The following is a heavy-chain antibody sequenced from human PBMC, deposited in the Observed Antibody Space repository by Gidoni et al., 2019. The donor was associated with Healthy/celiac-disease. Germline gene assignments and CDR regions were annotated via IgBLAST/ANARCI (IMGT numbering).Heavy chain of an antibody. CDR1: GFTFSSSA. Sequence: EVQLLESGGGLVQPGGSLRLCCAASGFTFSSSAMSWGRQAPGKGLEWFSAISGSGGSTYYTGSVRGRFTISRDNSKNTLYLQMKSLRAEGTAVYYCAKDPYGDYVSFDYWGQGTLVTVSS. J-gene: IGHJ4*02. CDR3: AKDPYGDYVSFDY. V-gene: IGHV3-23*01. D-gene: IGHD4-17*01. CDR2: ISGSGGST.